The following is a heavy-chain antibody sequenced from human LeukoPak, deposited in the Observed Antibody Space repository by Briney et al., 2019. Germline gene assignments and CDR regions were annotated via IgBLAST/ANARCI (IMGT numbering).Heavy chain of an antibody. V-gene: IGHV4-4*07. CDR2: IYTSGSI. J-gene: IGHJ4*02. Sequence: SETLSLTCSVSGASISSYHWSWLRQPAGKGLEWIGRIYTSGSINYNPSLKSRVTMSTDTSKNQLSLKLSSVTAADAAVYYGAGAKGSNFDYWGQGTLVTVSS. CDR3: AGAKGSNFDY. CDR1: GASISSYH.